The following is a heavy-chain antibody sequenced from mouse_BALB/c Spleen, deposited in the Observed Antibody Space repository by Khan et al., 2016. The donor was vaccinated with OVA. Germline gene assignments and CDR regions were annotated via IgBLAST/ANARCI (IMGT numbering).Heavy chain of an antibody. CDR1: GYTFTSYY. CDR3: TRGGYGSPFAY. Sequence: VQLQESGAELVKPWASVKLSCKASGYTFTSYYMYWVKQRPGQGLEWIGEINPSNGGTNVNEKFKSKATLTVDKSSSTAYMEVSSLASEESAVYYCTRGGYGSPFAYWGQGTLVTVSA. J-gene: IGHJ3*01. CDR2: INPSNGGT. V-gene: IGHV1S81*02. D-gene: IGHD1-1*01.